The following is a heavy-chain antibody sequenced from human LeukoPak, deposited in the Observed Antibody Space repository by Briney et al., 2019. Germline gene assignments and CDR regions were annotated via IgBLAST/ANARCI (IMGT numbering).Heavy chain of an antibody. J-gene: IGHJ5*02. CDR2: ISGSGGST. V-gene: IGHV3-23*01. CDR1: GFTFSSYA. D-gene: IGHD3-22*01. CDR3: AKEPVITMIVVVSNWFDP. Sequence: GGSLRFSCAASGFTFSSYAMSWVRQAPGKGLEWVSAISGSGGSTYYADSVKGRFTISRDNSKNTLYLQMNSLRAEDTAVYYCAKEPVITMIVVVSNWFDPWGQGTLVTVSS.